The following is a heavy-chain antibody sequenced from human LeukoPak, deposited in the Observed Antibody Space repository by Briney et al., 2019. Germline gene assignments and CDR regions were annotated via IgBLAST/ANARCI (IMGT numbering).Heavy chain of an antibody. J-gene: IGHJ3*02. D-gene: IGHD2-15*01. V-gene: IGHV4-38-2*01. CDR2: IYHSGST. CDR3: ARQWNCSGGSCYSGAFDI. CDR1: GGSFSGYY. Sequence: SETLSLTCAVCGGSFSGYYWGWIRQPPGKGLEWIGSIYHSGSTYYNPSLKSRVTISVDTSKNQFSLKLSSVTAADTAVYYCARQWNCSGGSCYSGAFDIWGQGTMVTVSS.